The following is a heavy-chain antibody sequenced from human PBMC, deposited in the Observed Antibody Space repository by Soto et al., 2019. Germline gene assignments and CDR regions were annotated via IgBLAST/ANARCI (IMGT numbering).Heavy chain of an antibody. V-gene: IGHV1-18*01. CDR2: ISAYNGNT. Sequence: QVQLVQSGAEVKKPGASVKVSCKASGYTFTSYGISWVRQAPGQGLEWMGWISAYNGNTNYAQKLQGRVTMTTDTSTSTAYMELRSLRSDDTAVYYCARFHMTTVTTVYWYFDLWAVAPWSLSPQ. CDR1: GYTFTSYG. CDR3: ARFHMTTVTTVYWYFDL. J-gene: IGHJ2*01. D-gene: IGHD4-17*01.